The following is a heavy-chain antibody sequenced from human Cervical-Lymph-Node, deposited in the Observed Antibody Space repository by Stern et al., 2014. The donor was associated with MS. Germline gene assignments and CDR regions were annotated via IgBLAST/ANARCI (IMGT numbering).Heavy chain of an antibody. V-gene: IGHV1-2*02. CDR3: ARDEGTVTSPDI. D-gene: IGHD4-17*01. CDR1: GYSFTGYY. CDR2: INPNSGET. J-gene: IGHJ3*02. Sequence: QMQLVQSGAEVKKPGASVKVSCKASGYSFTGYYMHWVRQAPGQGLEWMGWINPNSGETKYAQKFQGRVTMTRGTSVSTAYLDLSSLTSDDTAVYYCARDEGTVTSPDIGGQGTMGTVSA.